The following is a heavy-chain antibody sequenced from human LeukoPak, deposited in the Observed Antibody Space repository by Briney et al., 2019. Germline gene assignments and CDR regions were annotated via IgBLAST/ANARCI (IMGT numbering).Heavy chain of an antibody. V-gene: IGHV1-8*01. Sequence: ASVKVSCKASGYTFTSYDINWVRQATGQGLEWMGWMNPNSGNTGYAQKFQGRVTMTRNTSISTAYMELSSLRSEDTAVYYCARMGMTNYDFWSGYLQPYSYVMDVGGKGTRFTVS. J-gene: IGHJ6*04. CDR3: ARMGMTNYDFWSGYLQPYSYVMDV. CDR1: GYTFTSYD. CDR2: MNPNSGNT. D-gene: IGHD3-3*01.